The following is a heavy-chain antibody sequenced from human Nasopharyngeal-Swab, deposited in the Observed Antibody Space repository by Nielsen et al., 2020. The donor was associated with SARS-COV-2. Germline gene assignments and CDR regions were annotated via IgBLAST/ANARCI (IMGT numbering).Heavy chain of an antibody. D-gene: IGHD3-22*01. J-gene: IGHJ3*02. CDR1: GFTFSSHG. CDR2: IWYDGSNK. CDR3: ARDSPGTDSSGYDDAFDI. V-gene: IGHV3-33*01. Sequence: GESLKISCAASGFTFSSHGMHWVRQAPGKGLEWVAVIWYDGSNKYYADSVKGRFTISRDNSKNTLYLQMNSLRAEDTAVYYCARDSPGTDSSGYDDAFDIWGQGTMVTVSS.